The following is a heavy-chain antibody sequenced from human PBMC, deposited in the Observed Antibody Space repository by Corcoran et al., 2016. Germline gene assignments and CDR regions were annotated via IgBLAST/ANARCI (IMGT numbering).Heavy chain of an antibody. CDR3: ARVLRPGRSTSVSSPAPYDAFDI. J-gene: IGHJ3*02. D-gene: IGHD2-2*01. CDR1: GYTFTSYA. CDR2: INAGNGNT. Sequence: QVQLVQSGAEVKKPGASVKVSCKASGYTFTSYAMHWVRQAPGQRLEWMGWINAGNGNTKYSQKFQGRVTITRDTSASTAYMERSSLRSEDTAVYYCARVLRPGRSTSVSSPAPYDAFDIWGQGTMVTVSS. V-gene: IGHV1-3*01.